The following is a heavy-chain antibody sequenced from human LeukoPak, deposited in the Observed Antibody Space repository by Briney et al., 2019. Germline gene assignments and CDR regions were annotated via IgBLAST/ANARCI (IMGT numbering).Heavy chain of an antibody. CDR1: GGSISNKY. CDR3: ARDGYSGNDGL. Sequence: SETLSLTCTVSGGSISNKYWSWIRQPPGKGLEWIGYIYYSGSTNYNPSLKSRVTISVDTSKNQFSLKLSSVTAADTAVYYCARDGYSGNDGLWGQGTLVTVSS. CDR2: IYYSGST. V-gene: IGHV4-59*01. J-gene: IGHJ4*02. D-gene: IGHD5-12*01.